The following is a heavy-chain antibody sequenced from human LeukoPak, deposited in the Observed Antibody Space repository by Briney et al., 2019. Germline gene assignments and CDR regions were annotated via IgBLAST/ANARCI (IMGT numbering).Heavy chain of an antibody. V-gene: IGHV3-30*02. CDR1: GFTFSSYG. Sequence: PGGSLRLSCAASGFTFSSYGMHWVRQAPGKGLEWVAVIWYDGSNKYYADSVKGRFTISRDNSKNTLYLQMNSLRAEDTAVYYCAKDMYDYVWGSYRHNWFDPWAREPWSPSPQ. D-gene: IGHD3-16*02. J-gene: IGHJ5*02. CDR2: IWYDGSNK. CDR3: AKDMYDYVWGSYRHNWFDP.